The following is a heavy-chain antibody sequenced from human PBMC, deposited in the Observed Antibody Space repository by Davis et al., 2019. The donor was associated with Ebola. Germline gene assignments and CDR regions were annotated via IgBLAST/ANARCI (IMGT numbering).Heavy chain of an antibody. J-gene: IGHJ5*02. V-gene: IGHV4-59*01. Sequence: MPGGSLRLSCTVSGGSISSYYWSWIRQPPGKGLEWIGYIYYSGSTNYNPSLKSRVTISVDTSKNQFSLKLSSVTAADTAVYYCARGKAAAGSNWFDPWGQGTLVTVSS. CDR2: IYYSGST. D-gene: IGHD6-13*01. CDR3: ARGKAAAGSNWFDP. CDR1: GGSISSYY.